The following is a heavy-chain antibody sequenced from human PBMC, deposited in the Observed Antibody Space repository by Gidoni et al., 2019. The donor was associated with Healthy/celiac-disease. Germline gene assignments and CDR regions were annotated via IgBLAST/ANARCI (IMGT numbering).Heavy chain of an antibody. J-gene: IGHJ6*02. CDR2: IYYIGST. D-gene: IGHD4-17*01. Sequence: QVQLQESGPGLVKPSETLSLTCTVSGGSISSYYWSWIRQPPGKGREWIGYIYYIGSTNSNPSLKSRVTISVDTSKTQFSLKLSSVTAADTAVYYCARHRSTVTSYYYGMDVWGQGTTVTVSS. V-gene: IGHV4-59*08. CDR3: ARHRSTVTSYYYGMDV. CDR1: GGSISSYY.